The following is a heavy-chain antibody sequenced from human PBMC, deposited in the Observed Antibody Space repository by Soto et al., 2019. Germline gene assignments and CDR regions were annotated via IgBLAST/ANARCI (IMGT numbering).Heavy chain of an antibody. V-gene: IGHV3-48*03. CDR3: ARDAQPTLYSSSWYFYRNNYGMDV. J-gene: IGHJ6*02. Sequence: GGSLRLSCAASGFTFSSYEMNWVRQAPGKGLEWASYISSSGSTIYYADSVKGRFTISRDNAKNSLYLQMNSLRAEDTAVYYCARDAQPTLYSSSWYFYRNNYGMDVWGQGTTVTVSS. CDR1: GFTFSSYE. CDR2: ISSSGSTI. D-gene: IGHD6-13*01.